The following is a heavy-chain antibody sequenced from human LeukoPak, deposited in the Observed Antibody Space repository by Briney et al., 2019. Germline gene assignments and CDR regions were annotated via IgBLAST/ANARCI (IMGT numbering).Heavy chain of an antibody. CDR3: ARESQEGGYGY. Sequence: GGSLRLSCAASGFTFSSYAMHWVRQAPGKGLEWVAVISYDGSNKYYADSVKGRFTTSRDNSKNTLYLQMNSLRAEDTAVYYCARESQEGGYGYWGQGTLVTVSS. D-gene: IGHD5-18*01. CDR1: GFTFSSYA. J-gene: IGHJ4*02. CDR2: ISYDGSNK. V-gene: IGHV3-30-3*01.